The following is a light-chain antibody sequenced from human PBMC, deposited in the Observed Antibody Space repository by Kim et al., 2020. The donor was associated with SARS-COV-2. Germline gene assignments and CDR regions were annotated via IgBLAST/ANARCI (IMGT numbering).Light chain of an antibody. CDR2: QAS. CDR1: QSVSTW. CDR3: QHYAVYPYT. J-gene: IGKJ2*01. V-gene: IGKV1-5*03. Sequence: DIQMTQSPSTLSASVGDRVTIPCRASQSVSTWLAWYQQKPGQAPKLLISQASSLEIGVPSRFGASGSGTEFTLTVSGLEPDDFATYYCQHYAVYPYTFGPGTRLEIK.